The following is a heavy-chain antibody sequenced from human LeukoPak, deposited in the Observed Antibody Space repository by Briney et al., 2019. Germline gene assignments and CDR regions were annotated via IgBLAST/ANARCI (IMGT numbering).Heavy chain of an antibody. CDR1: GYTFTRYF. J-gene: IGHJ5*02. Sequence: ASVKDSCKSAGYTFTRYFRYSLRRAPGQGLEWMGWISPNSGGTNYAQKFQGRVTMTRDTSMSTAYMELSSLKSDDTAVYYFARLVGTAVAGAWGQGALVTVSS. CDR2: ISPNSGGT. CDR3: ARLVGTAVAGA. V-gene: IGHV1-2*02. D-gene: IGHD6-19*01.